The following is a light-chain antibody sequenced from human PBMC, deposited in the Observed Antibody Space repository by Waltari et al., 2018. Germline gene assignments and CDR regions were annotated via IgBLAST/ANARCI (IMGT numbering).Light chain of an antibody. J-gene: IGLJ2*01. CDR1: NSDVGGYNY. Sequence: QSALTQPASVSGSPGQSITISCTGPNSDVGGYNYVPWYQQPPGKAPKLIIYAVSNRPSGVSNRFSGSKSGNMASLTISGLQAEDEADYYCTSYTSSSTVIFGGGTKVNVL. V-gene: IGLV2-14*01. CDR3: TSYTSSSTVI. CDR2: AVS.